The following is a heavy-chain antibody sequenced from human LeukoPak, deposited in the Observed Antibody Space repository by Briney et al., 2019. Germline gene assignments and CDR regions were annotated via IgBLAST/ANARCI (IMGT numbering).Heavy chain of an antibody. Sequence: SVKVSCKASGGTLSSYAISWVRQVPGQGLEWMGGIIPIFGTANYAQKFQGRVTITTDESTSTAYMELSSLRSEDTAVYYCARGYSYGSFDYWGQGTLVTVSS. V-gene: IGHV1-69*05. CDR3: ARGYSYGSFDY. CDR1: GGTLSSYA. D-gene: IGHD5-18*01. CDR2: IIPIFGTA. J-gene: IGHJ4*02.